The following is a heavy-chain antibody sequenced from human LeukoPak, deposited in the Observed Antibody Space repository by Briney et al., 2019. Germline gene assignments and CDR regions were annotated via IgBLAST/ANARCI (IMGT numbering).Heavy chain of an antibody. J-gene: IGHJ4*02. CDR1: GDSISSSSSY. Sequence: PSETLSLTCTVSGDSISSSSSYWGWIRQPPGKGLEWIGSIYYSGSTYYNTSLKSRVTISVDTSKNQFSLKLNSVAAADTAVYYCARGHGSVAGTDYWGQGTLVTVSS. D-gene: IGHD6-19*01. CDR3: ARGHGSVAGTDY. V-gene: IGHV4-39*07. CDR2: IYYSGST.